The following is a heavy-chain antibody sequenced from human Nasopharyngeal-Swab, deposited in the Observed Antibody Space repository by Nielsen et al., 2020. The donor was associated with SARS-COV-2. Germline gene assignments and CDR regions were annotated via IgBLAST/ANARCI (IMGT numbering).Heavy chain of an antibody. CDR2: ITGNGDTT. V-gene: IGHV3-23*01. CDR1: GFTFSSYS. CDR3: ADPPFSEY. J-gene: IGHJ4*02. Sequence: GGSLDLSCAASGFTFSSYSMSCLRQAPGKGLKWVPTITGNGDTTYYADSVKGRFTISRDNSENTVYLQMNSLRADDTAVYYCADPPFSEYWGQGTLVTVSS.